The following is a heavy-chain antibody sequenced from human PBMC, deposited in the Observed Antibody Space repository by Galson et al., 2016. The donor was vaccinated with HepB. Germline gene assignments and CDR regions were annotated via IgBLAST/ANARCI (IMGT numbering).Heavy chain of an antibody. J-gene: IGHJ2*01. CDR1: GFTFGNFA. CDR3: AKVRPPYSSDWYFDL. D-gene: IGHD6-25*01. Sequence: SLRLSCAASGFTFGNFAMNWVRQTPGKGLEWVAGITNRGFSTYYSDSVKGRFTISRDNFNNTLSLPMNSVRAEDTAVYYCAKVRPPYSSDWYFDLWGRGTLVTVSS. CDR2: ITNRGFST. V-gene: IGHV3-23*01.